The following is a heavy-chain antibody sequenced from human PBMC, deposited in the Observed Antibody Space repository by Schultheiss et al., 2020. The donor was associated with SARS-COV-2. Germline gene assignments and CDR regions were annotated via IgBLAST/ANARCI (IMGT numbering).Heavy chain of an antibody. Sequence: GSLRLSCTVSGYSISSGYYWGWIRQPPGKGLEWIGSIYHSGSTYYNPSLKSRVTISVDTSKNQFSLKLSSVTAADTAVYYCAHIVVVTAPRYYFDYWGQGTLVTVSS. V-gene: IGHV4-38-2*02. CDR2: IYHSGST. D-gene: IGHD2-21*02. CDR1: GYSISSGYY. J-gene: IGHJ4*02. CDR3: AHIVVVTAPRYYFDY.